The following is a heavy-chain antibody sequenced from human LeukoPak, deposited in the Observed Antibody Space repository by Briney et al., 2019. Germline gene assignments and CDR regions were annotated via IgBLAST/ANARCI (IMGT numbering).Heavy chain of an antibody. D-gene: IGHD3-22*01. Sequence: SVKISCKTSGYTFTSYKVYWVRQVPGQGLEWMGGIIPIFGTANYAQKFQGRVTITADESTSTAYMELSSLRSEDTAVYYCARDLDDSSGYYDYWGQGTLVTVSS. CDR3: ARDLDDSSGYYDY. CDR2: IIPIFGTA. J-gene: IGHJ4*02. V-gene: IGHV1-69*13. CDR1: GYTFTSYK.